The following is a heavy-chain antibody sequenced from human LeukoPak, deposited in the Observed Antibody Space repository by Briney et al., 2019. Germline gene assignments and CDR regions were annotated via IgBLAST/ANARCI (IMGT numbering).Heavy chain of an antibody. CDR3: ARGATYYYDSSGYSTQGDFDY. D-gene: IGHD3-22*01. CDR1: GYTFTGYY. V-gene: IGHV1-2*02. Sequence: ASVKVSCKASGYTFTGYYMHWVRQAPGQGLEWMGWINPNSGGTNYAQKFQGRVTMTRDTSISTAYVELSRLRSDDTAVYYCARGATYYYDSSGYSTQGDFDYWGQGTLVTVSS. CDR2: INPNSGGT. J-gene: IGHJ4*02.